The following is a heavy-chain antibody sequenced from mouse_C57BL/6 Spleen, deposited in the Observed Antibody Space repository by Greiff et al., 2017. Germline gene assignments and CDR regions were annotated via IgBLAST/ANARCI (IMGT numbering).Heavy chain of an antibody. J-gene: IGHJ2*01. D-gene: IGHD2-3*01. CDR2: IYPSDSET. CDR1: GYTFTSYW. CDR3: ARSHIYDGYYGGSLYFDY. V-gene: IGHV1-61*01. Sequence: QVQLQQPGAELVRPGSSVKLSCKASGYTFTSYWMDWVKQRPGQGLEWIGNIYPSDSETHYNQKFKDKATLTVDKSSSTAYMQLSSLTSEDSAVYYCARSHIYDGYYGGSLYFDYWGKGTTLTVSS.